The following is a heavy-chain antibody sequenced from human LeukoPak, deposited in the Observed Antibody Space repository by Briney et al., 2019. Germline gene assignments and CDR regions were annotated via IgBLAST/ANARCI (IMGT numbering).Heavy chain of an antibody. Sequence: GASVKVSCKASGYTFTSYGISWVRQAPGQGLEWMGWISADNGNTKYTQKLQGRVTMTTDTSTSTAYIELRSLRSDDTAVYYCARVSYDSSGYYHDPYWGQGTLVIVSS. CDR2: ISADNGNT. CDR3: ARVSYDSSGYYHDPY. CDR1: GYTFTSYG. J-gene: IGHJ4*02. V-gene: IGHV1-18*01. D-gene: IGHD3-22*01.